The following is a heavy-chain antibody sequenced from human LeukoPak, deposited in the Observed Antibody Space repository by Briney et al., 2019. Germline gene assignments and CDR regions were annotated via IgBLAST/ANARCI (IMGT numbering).Heavy chain of an antibody. CDR3: ARDLKYQLLGFGYYYYYMDV. V-gene: IGHV4-61*02. D-gene: IGHD2-2*01. Sequence: SQTLSLTCTVSGGSISRVSYYWSWIRQPAGKGLEWIGRIYTSGSTNYNPSLKSRVTISVDTSKNQFSLKLSSVTAADTAVYYCARDLKYQLLGFGYYYYYMDVWGKGTTVTISS. CDR2: IYTSGST. CDR1: GGSISRVSYY. J-gene: IGHJ6*03.